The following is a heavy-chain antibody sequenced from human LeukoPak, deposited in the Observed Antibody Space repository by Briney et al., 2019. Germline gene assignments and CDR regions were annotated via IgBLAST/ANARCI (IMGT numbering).Heavy chain of an antibody. CDR1: GFSFNYYD. D-gene: IGHD2-15*01. Sequence: GGSLRLSCAGSGFSFNYYDMNWVRQAPGKGLEWVSSISSSSSYIYYADSVKGRFTISRDNAKNSLYLQMNSLRAEDTAVYYCASATLGGSSSPRADYWGQGTLVTVSS. V-gene: IGHV3-21*01. J-gene: IGHJ4*02. CDR3: ASATLGGSSSPRADY. CDR2: ISSSSSYI.